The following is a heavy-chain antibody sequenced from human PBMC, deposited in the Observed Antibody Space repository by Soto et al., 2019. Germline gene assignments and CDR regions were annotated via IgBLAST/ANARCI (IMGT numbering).Heavy chain of an antibody. V-gene: IGHV1-69*01. CDR2: IIPLFSTT. CDR3: ARDGNLSSSSGVSDY. CDR1: GGAFNNYG. D-gene: IGHD6-6*01. J-gene: IGHJ4*02. Sequence: QVELVQSGAEVKKPGSSVRVSCKASGGAFNNYGFTWVRQASGQGLEWMGQIIPLFSTTHYAQKFQGRVSISAVGSSSTVHMELSSLTSEDTAVCYCARDGNLSSSSGVSDYWGQGTLVIVSS.